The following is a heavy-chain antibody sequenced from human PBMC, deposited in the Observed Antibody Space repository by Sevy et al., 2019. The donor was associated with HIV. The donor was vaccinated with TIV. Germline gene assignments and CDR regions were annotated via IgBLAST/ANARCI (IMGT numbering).Heavy chain of an antibody. CDR1: GGSISSYY. Sequence: SETLSLTCTVSGGSISSYYWSWIRQPPGKGLEWIGYIYYSGSTNYNPSLKSRVTISVDTSKNQFSLKLSSVTAADTVVYYCARGRGYCSSTSCYTSFDPWGQGTLVTVSS. D-gene: IGHD2-2*02. V-gene: IGHV4-59*01. CDR3: ARGRGYCSSTSCYTSFDP. J-gene: IGHJ5*02. CDR2: IYYSGST.